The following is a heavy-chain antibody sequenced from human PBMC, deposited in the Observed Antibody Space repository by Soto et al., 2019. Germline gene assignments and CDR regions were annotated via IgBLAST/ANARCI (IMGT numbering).Heavy chain of an antibody. CDR2: AYYRSKWYN. CDR1: GDRVSSGSAA. J-gene: IGHJ6*02. V-gene: IGHV6-1*01. Sequence: SQTLSLTCAISGDRVSSGSAAWNWIRQSPSRGLEWLGRAYYRSKWYNDHAVSVQSRITINPDTSKNQFSLQLNSVTPEDTAVYYCARGGLRNSNNYYAKDVWGQGTTVIGSS. CDR3: ARGGLRNSNNYYAKDV. D-gene: IGHD4-4*01.